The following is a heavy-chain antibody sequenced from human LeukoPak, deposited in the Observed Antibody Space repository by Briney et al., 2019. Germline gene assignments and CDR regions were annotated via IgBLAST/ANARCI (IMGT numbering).Heavy chain of an antibody. J-gene: IGHJ6*03. V-gene: IGHV3-21*01. CDR1: GFTFNNYN. CDR3: ARDPYSGNYGNYYYYYMDV. Sequence: GGSLRLSCAASGFTFNNYNMNWVRQAPGRALELVPSITSSGTYIFYADSVKGRFTISRDNAKNSLYLQMNSLGPEDTAVYYCARDPYSGNYGNYYYYYMDVWGKGTTVTISS. CDR2: ITSSGTYI. D-gene: IGHD1-26*01.